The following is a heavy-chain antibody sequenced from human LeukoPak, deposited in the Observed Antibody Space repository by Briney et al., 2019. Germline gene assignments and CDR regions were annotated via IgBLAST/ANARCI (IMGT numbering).Heavy chain of an antibody. CDR3: ARGYYYGSGSYNWFDP. V-gene: IGHV4-30-2*01. D-gene: IGHD3-10*01. CDR2: IYHSGST. Sequence: SETLSLTCAVSGGSISSGGYSWSWIRQPPGKGLEWIVYIYHSGSTSYNPSLKSRVTISVDRSKNQFSLKLSSVTAADTAVYYCARGYYYGSGSYNWFDPWGQGTLVTVSS. CDR1: GGSISSGGYS. J-gene: IGHJ5*02.